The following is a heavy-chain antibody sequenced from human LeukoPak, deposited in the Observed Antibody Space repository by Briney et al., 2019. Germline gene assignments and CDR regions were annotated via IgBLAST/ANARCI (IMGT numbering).Heavy chain of an antibody. D-gene: IGHD2-2*01. Sequence: GGSLRLSCADSGFTVSSNYMRWVRQAPGKELEWVCVINSGGTTSYADSVKGRFTTSRDNSQNTLYLQMNSLRAEDTAVYYCARKSVVPAAVSVSWFVPWGQRTLVTVSS. CDR2: INSGGTT. CDR3: ARKSVVPAAVSVSWFVP. J-gene: IGHJ5*02. CDR1: GFTVSSNY. V-gene: IGHV3-53*01.